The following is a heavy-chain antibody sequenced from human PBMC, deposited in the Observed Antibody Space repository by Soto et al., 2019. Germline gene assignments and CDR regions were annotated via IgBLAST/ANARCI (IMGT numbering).Heavy chain of an antibody. J-gene: IGHJ6*02. CDR1: GFTFGDYA. Sequence: GGSLRLCCTASGFTFGDYAMSWVRQAPGKGLEWVGFIRSKAYGGTTEYAASVKGRFTISRDDSKSIAYLQMNSLKTEDTAVYYCTRDASYSSSWYARYYYYGMDVWGQGTTVTVSS. D-gene: IGHD6-13*01. CDR3: TRDASYSSSWYARYYYYGMDV. V-gene: IGHV3-49*04. CDR2: IRSKAYGGTT.